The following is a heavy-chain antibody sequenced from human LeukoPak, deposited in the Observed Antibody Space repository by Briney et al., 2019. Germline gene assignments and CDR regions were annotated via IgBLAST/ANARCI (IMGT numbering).Heavy chain of an antibody. J-gene: IGHJ4*02. CDR2: IYYSGGT. V-gene: IGHV4-59*01. Sequence: SETLSLTCTVSGGSISSYYWNWIRQSPGKGLEWIGYIYYSGGTNYNPSLKSRVTISVDTSKNQFSLKLSSVTAADTAVYYCARAQYGYTYGHRFDYWGQGILVTVSS. CDR1: GGSISSYY. D-gene: IGHD5-18*01. CDR3: ARAQYGYTYGHRFDY.